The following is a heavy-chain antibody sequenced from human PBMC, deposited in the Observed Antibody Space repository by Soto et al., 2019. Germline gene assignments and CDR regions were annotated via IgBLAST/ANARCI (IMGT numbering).Heavy chain of an antibody. Sequence: SETLSLTCTVSGGSISSYYWSWIRQPAGKGLEWIGRIYTSGSTNYNPSLKSRVTMSVDTSKNQFSLKLSSVTAADTAVYYCARGVLRYFDWRQYYFDYWGQGTLVTVSS. CDR3: ARGVLRYFDWRQYYFDY. V-gene: IGHV4-4*07. D-gene: IGHD3-9*01. CDR2: IYTSGST. J-gene: IGHJ4*02. CDR1: GGSISSYY.